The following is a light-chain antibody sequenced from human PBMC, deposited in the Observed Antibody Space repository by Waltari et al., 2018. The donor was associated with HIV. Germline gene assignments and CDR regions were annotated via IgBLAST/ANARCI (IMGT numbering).Light chain of an antibody. J-gene: IGLJ2*01. CDR2: DTS. V-gene: IGLV7-46*01. CDR3: LLSYGGPRV. Sequence: AVVTQEPSLTVSPGGTATPTFASSTGAFTSGHSPYWSQQRPGQAPRTLIHDTSNQHSWTPARFSGSLLGGKAALTLSGTQPEDEAEYYCLLSYGGPRVFGGGTKLTVL. CDR1: TGAFTSGHS.